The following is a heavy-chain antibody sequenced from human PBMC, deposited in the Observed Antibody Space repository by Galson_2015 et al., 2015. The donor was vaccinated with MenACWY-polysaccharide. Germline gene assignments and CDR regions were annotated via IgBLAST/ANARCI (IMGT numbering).Heavy chain of an antibody. CDR1: DGSFSGHY. D-gene: IGHD4-11*01. CDR2: TTHSGAT. Sequence: ETLSLTCAVYDGSFSGHYYSWIRQSPGKGLQWIGETTHSGATNYEVSLKSRVTISVDSSKNQVSLKMTSVTAADAAVYYCTRADGPHYRYGMDVWGQGTTVTVSS. V-gene: IGHV4-34*01. CDR3: TRADGPHYRYGMDV. J-gene: IGHJ6*02.